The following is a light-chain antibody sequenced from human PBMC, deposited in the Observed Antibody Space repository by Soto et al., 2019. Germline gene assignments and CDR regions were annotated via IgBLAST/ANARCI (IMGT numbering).Light chain of an antibody. J-gene: IGLJ3*02. CDR1: SSDVGAYNY. V-gene: IGLV2-14*01. CDR2: EVS. Sequence: QSALTQPASVSGSPGQSITISCTGTSSDVGAYNYVSWFQQYPGKAPKLIIYEVSNRPSGVSNRFSGSKSGNTASLTISGLQAEDEADYYCSSYTDISTRVFGGGTQLTVL. CDR3: SSYTDISTRV.